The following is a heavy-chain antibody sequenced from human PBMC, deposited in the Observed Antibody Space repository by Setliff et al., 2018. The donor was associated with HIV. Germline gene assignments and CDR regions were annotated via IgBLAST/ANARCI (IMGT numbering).Heavy chain of an antibody. D-gene: IGHD3-3*01. CDR3: ARAHYNFWSGYLDS. CDR2: INPNGEIT. Sequence: ASVKVSCKTSGYTFIDNYLHWVRQAPGQGLEWMGWINPNGEITNFAQKFQGRVTMTRDTSTTTVFMELSSLKFGDTAVYYCARAHYNFWSGYLDSWGQGTLVTVSS. J-gene: IGHJ4*02. V-gene: IGHV1-2*02. CDR1: GYTFIDNY.